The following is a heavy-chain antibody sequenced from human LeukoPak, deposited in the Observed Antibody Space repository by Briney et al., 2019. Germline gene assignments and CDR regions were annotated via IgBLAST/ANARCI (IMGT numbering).Heavy chain of an antibody. CDR2: INPNSGGT. CDR1: GYAFTGYY. D-gene: IGHD1/OR15-1a*01. J-gene: IGHJ3*02. CDR3: ARRLLEHDAFDI. V-gene: IGHV1-2*02. Sequence: ASVKVSCKASGYAFTGYYIHWVRQAPGQGLEWMGWINPNSGGTNFAQKFQGRVTMTRDTSLSTAYTDLSRLRSDDTAVYYCARRLLEHDAFDIWGQGTMVTVSS.